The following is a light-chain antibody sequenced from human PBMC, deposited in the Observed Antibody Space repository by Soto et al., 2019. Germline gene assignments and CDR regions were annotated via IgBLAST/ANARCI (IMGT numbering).Light chain of an antibody. CDR2: DDS. CDR3: QVWDNSNEHHV. Sequence: SYVLTQPPSVSVAPGQTARITCGGNNIGSKSVHWYQLKPGQAPVLVVYDDSDRPSGIPDRFSGSNSGNTATLTVSRVEAGDEADYYCQVWDNSNEHHVLGTGTKVTVL. J-gene: IGLJ1*01. CDR1: NIGSKS. V-gene: IGLV3-21*02.